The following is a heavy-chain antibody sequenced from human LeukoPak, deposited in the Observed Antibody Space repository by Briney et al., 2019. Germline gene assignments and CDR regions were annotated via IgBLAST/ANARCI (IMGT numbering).Heavy chain of an antibody. CDR1: GGSFSTYQ. J-gene: IGHJ4*02. V-gene: IGHV4-34*01. Sequence: PSETLSLTCAVYGGSFSTYQWSWIRQPPGKGLEWIGEINHSGSTNYNPSLRSRGTISVDTSKNQFSLKLNSVTAADTAVYYCARKVLWGSYYNYWGQGTLVTVSS. CDR2: INHSGST. D-gene: IGHD3-10*01. CDR3: ARKVLWGSYYNY.